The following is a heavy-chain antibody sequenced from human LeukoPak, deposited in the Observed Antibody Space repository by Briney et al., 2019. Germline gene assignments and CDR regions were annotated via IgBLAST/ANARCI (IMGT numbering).Heavy chain of an antibody. J-gene: IGHJ4*02. D-gene: IGHD7-27*01. Sequence: PGGSLRLSCAASGFIVSNNYMTWVRQAPGKGLKWVSTITTGDGNTYYADSVKGRFTVSRDDSKNTLYLQMNSLRAEDTAVYYCAKDGGLWVSAHWGDSWGRGTLVTVSS. CDR1: GFIVSNNY. V-gene: IGHV3-23*01. CDR2: ITTGDGNT. CDR3: AKDGGLWVSAHWGDS.